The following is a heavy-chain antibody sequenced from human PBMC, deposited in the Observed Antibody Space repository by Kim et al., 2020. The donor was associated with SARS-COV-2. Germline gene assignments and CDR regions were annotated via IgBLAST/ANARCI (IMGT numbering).Heavy chain of an antibody. CDR2: ITYDGSNK. V-gene: IGHV3-30*04. CDR1: GFTFSSYA. Sequence: GGSLRLSCAASGFTFSSYAMTWVRQAPGKGLEWVAAITYDGSNKYYADSVKGRFTISRDSSKNTVFLQMNSLRAEDTAVYYCARDQGRGGRCGEYEY. CDR3: ARDQGRGGRCGEYEY. J-gene: IGHJ1*01. D-gene: IGHD1-26*01.